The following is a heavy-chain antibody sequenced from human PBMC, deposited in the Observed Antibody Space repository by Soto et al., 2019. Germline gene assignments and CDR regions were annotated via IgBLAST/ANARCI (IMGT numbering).Heavy chain of an antibody. CDR1: GYSFTSYG. CDR3: ARRHCTNGVCYEIFDY. D-gene: IGHD2-8*01. J-gene: IGHJ4*02. CDR2: IYPGDSDT. V-gene: IGHV5-51*01. Sequence: GESLKISCKGSGYSFTSYGIGWVRQMPGKGLEWMGIIYPGDSDTRYSPSFQGQVTISADKSISTAYLQWSSLKASDTAMYYCARRHCTNGVCYEIFDYWGQGTLLTVSS.